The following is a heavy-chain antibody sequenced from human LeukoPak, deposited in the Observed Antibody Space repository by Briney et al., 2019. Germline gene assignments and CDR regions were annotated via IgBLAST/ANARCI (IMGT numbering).Heavy chain of an antibody. D-gene: IGHD3-9*01. V-gene: IGHV1-69*06. CDR2: IIPIFGTA. CDR3: ASPDGILTGYYPY. Sequence: SVKVSCKASGGTFSSYAISRVRQAPGQGLEWMGGIIPIFGTANYAQKFQGRVTITADKSTSTAYMELSSLRSEDTAVYYCASPDGILTGYYPYWGQGTLVTVSS. CDR1: GGTFSSYA. J-gene: IGHJ4*02.